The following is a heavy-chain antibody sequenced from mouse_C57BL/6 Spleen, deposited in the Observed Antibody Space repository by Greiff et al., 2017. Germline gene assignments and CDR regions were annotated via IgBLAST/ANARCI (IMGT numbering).Heavy chain of an antibody. J-gene: IGHJ4*01. V-gene: IGHV1-19*01. CDR1: GYTFTDYY. CDR3: ARGDDGYYHYAMDY. Sequence: EVKLVESGPVLVKPGASVKMSCKASGYTFTDYYMNWVKQSHGKSLEWIGVINPYNGGTSYNQKFKGKATLTVDKSSSTAYMELNSLTSEDSAVYYCARGDDGYYHYAMDYWGQGTSVTVSS. D-gene: IGHD2-3*01. CDR2: INPYNGGT.